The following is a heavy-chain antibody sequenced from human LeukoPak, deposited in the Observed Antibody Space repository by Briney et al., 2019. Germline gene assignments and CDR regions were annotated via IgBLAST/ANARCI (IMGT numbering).Heavy chain of an antibody. CDR3: AKGSGWLPEY. CDR1: GGSITNNY. D-gene: IGHD6-19*01. CDR2: VHYSGGS. V-gene: IGHV4-59*01. Sequence: PSETLSLTCTVSGGSITNNYWTWVRQPPGNRLEWIGNVHYSGGSHYNPSLKSRVTISLDTSKNQISLRLNFVTPADTAVYFCAKGSGWLPEYWGQGILVTVSS. J-gene: IGHJ4*02.